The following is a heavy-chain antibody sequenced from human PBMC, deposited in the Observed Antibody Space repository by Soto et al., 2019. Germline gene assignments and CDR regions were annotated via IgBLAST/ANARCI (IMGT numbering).Heavy chain of an antibody. Sequence: EVQLVEAGGGLVQPGESLRLSCVASGFALSIYWINWVRQAAGKGLEWVANIKQEGSEKNYVDSVKGRFTISRDNARNSLYLQMNSLRAEDTAAYYCATETSTWGCWGQGTLVTVSS. CDR3: ATETSTWGC. CDR1: GFALSIYW. CDR2: IKQEGSEK. J-gene: IGHJ4*02. V-gene: IGHV3-7*05. D-gene: IGHD7-27*01.